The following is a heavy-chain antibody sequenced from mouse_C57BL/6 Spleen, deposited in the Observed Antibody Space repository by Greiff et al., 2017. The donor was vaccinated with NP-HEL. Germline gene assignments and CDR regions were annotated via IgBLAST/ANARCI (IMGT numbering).Heavy chain of an antibody. CDR2: ISSGSSTI. D-gene: IGHD1-1*01. J-gene: IGHJ1*03. CDR1: GFTFSDYG. Sequence: EVMLVESGGGLVKPGGSLKLSCAASGFTFSDYGMHWVRQAPEKGLEWVAYISSGSSTIYYADTVKGRFTISSDNAKNTLFLQMTSLRSEDTAMYYCASSYGSSYWYFDVWGTGTTVTVSS. V-gene: IGHV5-17*01. CDR3: ASSYGSSYWYFDV.